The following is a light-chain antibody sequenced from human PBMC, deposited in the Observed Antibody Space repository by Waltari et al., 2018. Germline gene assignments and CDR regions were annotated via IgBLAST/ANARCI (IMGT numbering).Light chain of an antibody. J-gene: IGKJ1*01. Sequence: EIVLTQSPGTLSLSPGERATLACRASQSVGRSLAWYQQKPVQAPRLLIYDASRRATGIPDRFSGSGSGTDFSLTISRLEPEDFAVYYCQNYVRLPATFGQGTKVEI. CDR2: DAS. V-gene: IGKV3-20*01. CDR1: QSVGRS. CDR3: QNYVRLPAT.